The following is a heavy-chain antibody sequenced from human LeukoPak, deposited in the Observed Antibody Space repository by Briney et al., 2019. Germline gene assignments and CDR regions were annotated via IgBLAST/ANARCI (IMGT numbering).Heavy chain of an antibody. V-gene: IGHV1-2*06. J-gene: IGHJ3*02. CDR3: ASLGYCSGGSCYSLRAFDI. Sequence: GASVKVSCKASGYTFTGYYMHLVRQAPGQGLEWMGRINPNSGGTNYAQKFQGRVTMTRDTSISTAYMELSRLRSDDTAVYYCASLGYCSGGSCYSLRAFDIWGQGTMVTVSS. CDR1: GYTFTGYY. D-gene: IGHD2-15*01. CDR2: INPNSGGT.